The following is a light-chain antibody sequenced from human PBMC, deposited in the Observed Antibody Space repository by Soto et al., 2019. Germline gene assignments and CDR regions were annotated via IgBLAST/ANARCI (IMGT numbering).Light chain of an antibody. CDR2: GAS. V-gene: IGKV3-20*01. CDR1: QSVSSD. Sequence: EIVMTHSPATLSVSPGERATLSFRASQSVSSDLAWYQQKPGQAPRLLIYGASTRAIGIPDRFSGSGSGTDFTLTISRLEPEDFAVYHCQQHGSSPWTFGQGTKVDIK. CDR3: QQHGSSPWT. J-gene: IGKJ1*01.